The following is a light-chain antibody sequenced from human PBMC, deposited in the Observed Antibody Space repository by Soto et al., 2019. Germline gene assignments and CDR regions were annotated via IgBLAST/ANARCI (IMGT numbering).Light chain of an antibody. V-gene: IGKV3-20*01. Sequence: EIVLTQSPGTLSLSPGERATLSCRASQSVSSSYLAWYQQKPGQAPRLLIYGAFSRATGIPDRFSGSGSGTDFTLTISRLEPEDFAVSYCQQYGSSPSWTFGQGTQVDIK. CDR1: QSVSSSY. CDR2: GAF. CDR3: QQYGSSPSWT. J-gene: IGKJ1*01.